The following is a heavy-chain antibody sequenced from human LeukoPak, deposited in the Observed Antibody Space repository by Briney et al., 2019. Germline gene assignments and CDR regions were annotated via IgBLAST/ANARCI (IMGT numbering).Heavy chain of an antibody. D-gene: IGHD6-19*01. Sequence: SETLSLTCTVSGGSISSYYWSWIRQPPGKGLEWIGYIYYSGSTNYNPSLKNRVTISVDTSKNQFSLKLTSVTAADTAVYYCAGSLITVAGATAGFDFWGQGTLVTVSS. J-gene: IGHJ4*02. CDR1: GGSISSYY. V-gene: IGHV4-59*01. CDR2: IYYSGST. CDR3: AGSLITVAGATAGFDF.